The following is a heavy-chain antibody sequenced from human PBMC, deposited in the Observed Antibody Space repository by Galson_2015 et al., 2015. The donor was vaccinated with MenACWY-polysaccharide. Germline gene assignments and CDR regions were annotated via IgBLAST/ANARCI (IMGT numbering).Heavy chain of an antibody. V-gene: IGHV4-59*01. CDR1: GGSISSYY. J-gene: IGHJ4*02. D-gene: IGHD5-24*01. Sequence: SETLSLTCTVSGGSISSYYWSWIRQPPGKGLEWIGYIYYSGSTNYNPSLKSRVTISVDTSKNQFFLKLSSVTAADTAVYYCAREVDGIDYWGQGTLVTVSS. CDR3: AREVDGIDY. CDR2: IYYSGST.